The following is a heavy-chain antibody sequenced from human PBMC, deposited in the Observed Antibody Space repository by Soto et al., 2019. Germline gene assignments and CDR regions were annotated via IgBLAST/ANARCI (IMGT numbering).Heavy chain of an antibody. J-gene: IGHJ6*02. D-gene: IGHD3-3*01. CDR1: GGTFSSYA. CDR3: ASAFLAIGVVIFGDYYGMDV. V-gene: IGHV1-69*13. CDR2: IIPIFGTA. Sequence: VASVKVSCKASGGTFSSYAISWVRQAPGQGLEWMGGIIPIFGTANYAQKFQGRVTITADESTSTAYMELSSLRSEDTAVYYCASAFLAIGVVIFGDYYGMDVWGQGTTVTVSS.